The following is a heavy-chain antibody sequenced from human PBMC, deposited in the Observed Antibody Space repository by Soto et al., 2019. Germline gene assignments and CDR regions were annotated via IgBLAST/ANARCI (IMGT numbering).Heavy chain of an antibody. CDR3: ARGDLTATYYYDSSGYYGAFDI. J-gene: IGHJ3*02. V-gene: IGHV3-30-3*01. Sequence: QVQLVESGGGVVQPGRSLRLSCAASGFTFSTFAMHWVRQAPGKGLEWVAVVSNDGSNEYYADSVKGRFTTSRDNSKNTVYLQMHSLRVEDTAVYYCARGDLTATYYYDSSGYYGAFDIWGQGTMVTVSS. CDR1: GFTFSTFA. D-gene: IGHD3-22*01. CDR2: VSNDGSNE.